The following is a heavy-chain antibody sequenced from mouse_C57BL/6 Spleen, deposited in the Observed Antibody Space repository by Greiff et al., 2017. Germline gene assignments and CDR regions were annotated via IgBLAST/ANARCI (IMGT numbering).Heavy chain of an antibody. Sequence: LQESGPGMVKPSQSLSLTCTVTGYSITSGYDWHWIRHFPGNNLEWMGYISYSGSTNYNPSLKSRISITHDTSKNHFFLKLNSGTTEDTATYYCARELRRYYFDYWGQGTTLTVSS. V-gene: IGHV3-1*01. CDR1: GYSITSGYD. CDR3: ARELRRYYFDY. J-gene: IGHJ2*01. CDR2: ISYSGST.